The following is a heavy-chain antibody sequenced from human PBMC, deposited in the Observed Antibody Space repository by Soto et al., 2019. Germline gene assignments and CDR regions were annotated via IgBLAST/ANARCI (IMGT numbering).Heavy chain of an antibody. CDR3: AKAIAWGTCDY. J-gene: IGHJ4*02. CDR2: IKTDGTVT. D-gene: IGHD3-16*01. CDR1: GFTHTRQS. Sequence: PGVSPRLSCAASGFTHTRQSLPQFRQDAGKGLLWVSSIKTDGTVTQYADSVKGRFTVSRDNAKNTLYLQMNSLRAEDTAVYYCAKAIAWGTCDYWGQGALDTVS. V-gene: IGHV3-74*03.